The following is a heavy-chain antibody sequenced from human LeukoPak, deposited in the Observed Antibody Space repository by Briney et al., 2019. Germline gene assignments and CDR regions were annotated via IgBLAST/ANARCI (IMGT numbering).Heavy chain of an antibody. V-gene: IGHV2-5*02. CDR3: AHTLYYYGSGNGNYFDY. CDR2: IYWDDDK. Sequence: SGPTLVNPTQTLTLTCTFSGFSLSTSGVGVGWIRQPPGKALEWLALIYWDDDKRYSPSLKSRLTITKDTSKNQVVLTMTNMDPVDTATYYCAHTLYYYGSGNGNYFDYWGQGTLVTVSS. D-gene: IGHD3-10*01. J-gene: IGHJ4*02. CDR1: GFSLSTSGVG.